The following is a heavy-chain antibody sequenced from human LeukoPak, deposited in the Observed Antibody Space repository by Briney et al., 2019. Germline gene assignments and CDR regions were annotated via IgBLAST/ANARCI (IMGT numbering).Heavy chain of an antibody. CDR3: AREFMGDSSGKPDY. CDR1: GFTLSSYA. CDR2: ISASGADT. Sequence: GGSLRLSCAASGFTLSSYATSWVRQAPGKGLEWVSSISASGADTYYADSVKGRFTISRDASKNTLYLQMNSLRAEDTAVYYCAREFMGDSSGKPDYWGRGTLVTVSS. J-gene: IGHJ4*02. D-gene: IGHD3-22*01. V-gene: IGHV3-23*01.